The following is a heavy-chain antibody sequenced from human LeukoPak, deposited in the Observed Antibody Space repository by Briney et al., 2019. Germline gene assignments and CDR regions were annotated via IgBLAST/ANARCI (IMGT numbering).Heavy chain of an antibody. CDR2: INHSGST. D-gene: IGHD6-13*01. J-gene: IGHJ5*02. Sequence: SETLSLTCAVYGGSFSGYYWSWIRQPPGKGLEWIGEINHSGSTNYNPSLKSRVTISVDTSKNQFSLKLSSVTAADTAVYYCAAQQLVDWLKWFDPWGQGTLVTVSS. V-gene: IGHV4-34*01. CDR3: AAQQLVDWLKWFDP. CDR1: GGSFSGYY.